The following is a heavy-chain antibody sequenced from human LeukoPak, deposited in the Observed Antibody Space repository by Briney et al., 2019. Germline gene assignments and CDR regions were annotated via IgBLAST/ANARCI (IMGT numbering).Heavy chain of an antibody. J-gene: IGHJ4*02. V-gene: IGHV1-2*06. CDR3: ARLRYCSSTSCYAEVYYFDY. CDR1: GYTFTGYY. CDR2: INPNSGGT. D-gene: IGHD2-2*01. Sequence: GASVKVSCKASGYTFTGYYIHWVRQAPGQGLEWMGRINPNSGGTNCAQKFQGRVTMTRDTSISTAYMELSRLRSDDTAVYYCARLRYCSSTSCYAEVYYFDYWGQGTLVTVSS.